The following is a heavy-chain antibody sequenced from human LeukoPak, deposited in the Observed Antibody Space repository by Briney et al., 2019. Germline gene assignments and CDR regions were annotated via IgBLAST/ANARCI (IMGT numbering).Heavy chain of an antibody. CDR3: ARGQYGSGSYSDPLDY. V-gene: IGHV3-7*01. D-gene: IGHD3-10*01. CDR2: NPDGRDT. Sequence: NPDGRDTYYVDSVKGRFTISRDNSKNTLYLQMNSLRAEDTAVYYCARGQYGSGSYSDPLDYWGQGTLVTVSS. J-gene: IGHJ4*02.